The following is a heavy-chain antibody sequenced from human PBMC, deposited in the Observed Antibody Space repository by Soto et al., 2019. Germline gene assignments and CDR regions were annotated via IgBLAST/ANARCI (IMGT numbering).Heavy chain of an antibody. Sequence: QVQLQESGPGLVEPSQTLSLTCTVSGGSISSGGYDWSWIRQPPGKDLEWIGHIYNSGNTYSNPSLKSRXTXSXXTSKNQFALKLSSVTAADTAVYYCARGPSGDKVDYWGQGTLVTVSS. J-gene: IGHJ4*02. CDR1: GGSISSGGYD. D-gene: IGHD1-26*01. CDR2: IYNSGNT. V-gene: IGHV4-30-4*01. CDR3: ARGPSGDKVDY.